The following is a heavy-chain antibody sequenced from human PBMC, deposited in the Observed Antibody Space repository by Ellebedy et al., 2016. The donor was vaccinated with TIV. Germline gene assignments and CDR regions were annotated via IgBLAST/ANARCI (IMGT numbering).Heavy chain of an antibody. D-gene: IGHD1-1*01. CDR1: GYSFSAYW. CDR3: ARRGNDFWFDP. CDR2: IYPGDSDT. Sequence: GESLKISCKGSGYSFSAYWIAWVRQMPGRGLEWMAIIYPGDSDTRYSPAFQGQVTISVDKSISTAYLQWSSLKASDSAMYYCARRGNDFWFDPWGQGALVTVSS. V-gene: IGHV5-51*01. J-gene: IGHJ5*02.